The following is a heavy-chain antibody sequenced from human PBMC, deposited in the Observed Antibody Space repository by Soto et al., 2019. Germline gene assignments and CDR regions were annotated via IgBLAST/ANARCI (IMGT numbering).Heavy chain of an antibody. V-gene: IGHV4-31*03. Sequence: SETLSLTCTVSGGSISSGGYYWSWIRQHPGKGLEWIGYIYYSGSTYYNPSLKSRVTIAVDTSKNQSSLKLSSVTAADTAVYYCARDLKSYSNGYYYYYGMDVWGQGTTVTVSS. CDR3: ARDLKSYSNGYYYYYGMDV. J-gene: IGHJ6*02. CDR1: GGSISSGGYY. D-gene: IGHD4-4*01. CDR2: IYYSGST.